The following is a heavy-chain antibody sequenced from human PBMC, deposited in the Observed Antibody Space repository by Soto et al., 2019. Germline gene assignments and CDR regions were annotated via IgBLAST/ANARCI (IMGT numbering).Heavy chain of an antibody. J-gene: IGHJ6*02. CDR2: INHSGST. D-gene: IGHD3-10*01. Sequence: TLSLTSNAFGPSFRGYYWSGIRQPPGKGLEWIGEINHSGSTNYNPSLKSRVTISVDTSKNQFSLKLSSVTAADTAVYYCARVSGIYYYGMDVWGQGTTV. CDR3: ARVSGIYYYGMDV. CDR1: GPSFRGYY. V-gene: IGHV4-34*01.